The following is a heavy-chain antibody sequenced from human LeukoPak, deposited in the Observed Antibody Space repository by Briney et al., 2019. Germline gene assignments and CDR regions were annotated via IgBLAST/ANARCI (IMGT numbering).Heavy chain of an antibody. J-gene: IGHJ4*01. V-gene: IGHV3-23*01. CDR1: GFTFSNYA. Sequence: GGSLRLSCAASGFTFSNYAMSWVRQAPGKGLEWVSAISASGGNTYYADSVTGRFTISRDNSKNTLYLQMNSLRAEDTAVYYCARDMRDIVVVPAVRGPDYWGQGTLVTVSS. CDR2: ISASGGNT. CDR3: ARDMRDIVVVPAVRGPDY. D-gene: IGHD2-2*01.